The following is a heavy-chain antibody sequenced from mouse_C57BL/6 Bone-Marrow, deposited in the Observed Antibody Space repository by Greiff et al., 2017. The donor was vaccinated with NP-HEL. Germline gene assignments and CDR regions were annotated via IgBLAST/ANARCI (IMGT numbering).Heavy chain of an antibody. CDR2: IWTGGGT. CDR1: GFSLTSYA. V-gene: IGHV2-9-1*01. D-gene: IGHD1-1*01. CDR3: ASTVVATDWYFDV. J-gene: IGHJ1*03. Sequence: QVQLQQSGPGLVAPSQSLSITCTVSGFSLTSYAISWVRQTPGKGLEWLGVIWTGGGTNYNSALKSRLSISKDNSKSQVFLKMNSLQTDDTARYYCASTVVATDWYFDVWGTGTTVTVSS.